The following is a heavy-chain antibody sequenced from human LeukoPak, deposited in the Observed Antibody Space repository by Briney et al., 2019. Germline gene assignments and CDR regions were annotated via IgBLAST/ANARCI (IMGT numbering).Heavy chain of an antibody. CDR1: GGSISIYY. CDR3: ARDLGEEWLFAFDI. D-gene: IGHD3-3*01. Sequence: ETLSLTCTVSGGSISIYYWNWIRQPPGKGLEWVSYISSSSTIYYADSVKGRFTISRDNAKNALYLQMNSLRAEDTAVYYCARDLGEEWLFAFDIWGQGTMVTVSS. CDR2: ISSSSTI. J-gene: IGHJ3*02. V-gene: IGHV3-69-1*01.